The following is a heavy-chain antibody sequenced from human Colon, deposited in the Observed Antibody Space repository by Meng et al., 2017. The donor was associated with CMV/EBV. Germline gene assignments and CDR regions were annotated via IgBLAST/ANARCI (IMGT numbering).Heavy chain of an antibody. CDR1: GFSVSSNY. J-gene: IGHJ4*02. CDR3: ARNRLECGGDCYFADS. D-gene: IGHD2-21*02. V-gene: IGHV3-66*01. Sequence: GESLKISCVASGFSVSSNYISWVRQGPGKGLEWLSVIYDTGRTYYADSVKGRFTVSRDESKNTVFLQMNDLRIEDTAVYYCARNRLECGGDCYFADSWGQGTLVTVSS. CDR2: IYDTGRT.